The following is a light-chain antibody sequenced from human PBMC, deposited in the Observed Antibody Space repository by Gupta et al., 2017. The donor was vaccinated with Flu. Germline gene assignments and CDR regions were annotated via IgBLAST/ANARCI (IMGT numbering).Light chain of an antibody. CDR2: GAS. J-gene: IGKJ4*01. V-gene: IGKV3-20*01. CDR3: HHECRSLLT. CDR1: QSVSSSY. Sequence: EIVLTQSPGTLSLSPGERATLSCRARQSVSSSYLAWYQQKPGQAPRLLIYGASSRANGIPDRFSGSGSGTEFTLTISRREPEDFAVYYCHHECRSLLTFGCGTKVEI.